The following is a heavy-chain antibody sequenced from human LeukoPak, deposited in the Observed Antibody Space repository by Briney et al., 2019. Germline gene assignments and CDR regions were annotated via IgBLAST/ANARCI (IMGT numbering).Heavy chain of an antibody. D-gene: IGHD3-22*01. V-gene: IGHV4-31*03. J-gene: IGHJ3*02. Sequence: SETLSLTCTVSGGSISSGGYYWRWIRQHPGKGLEWIGYIYYSGSTYYNPSLKSRVTISVDTSKNQFSLKLSSVTAADTAVYYCARVSYYYDSSGYRHDAFDIWGQGTMVTVSS. CDR2: IYYSGST. CDR1: GGSISSGGYY. CDR3: ARVSYYYDSSGYRHDAFDI.